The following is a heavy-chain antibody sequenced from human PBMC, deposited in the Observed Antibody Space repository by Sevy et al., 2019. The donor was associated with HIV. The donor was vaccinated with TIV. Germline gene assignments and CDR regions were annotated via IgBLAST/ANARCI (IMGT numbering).Heavy chain of an antibody. CDR1: GSSISSYY. CDR2: IYYSGST. D-gene: IGHD2-15*01. J-gene: IGHJ5*02. Sequence: SETLSLTCTVSGSSISSYYWSWIRQPPGKGLEWIGYIYYSGSTNYNPSLKSRVTISVDTSKNQFSLKLSSVTAADTAVYYCARHWGASSSYQESGFDPWGQRTLVTVSS. V-gene: IGHV4-59*08. CDR3: ARHWGASSSYQESGFDP.